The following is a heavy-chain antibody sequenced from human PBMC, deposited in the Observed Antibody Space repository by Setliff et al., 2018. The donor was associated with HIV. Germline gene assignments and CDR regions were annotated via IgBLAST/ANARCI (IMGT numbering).Heavy chain of an antibody. CDR3: VSTPGVFYFDF. J-gene: IGHJ4*02. CDR1: GFTFGSYW. Sequence: GSLRLSFAASGFTFGSYWMSWVRQAPGQGLEYVAHIKGDGSKTKYVDSVRGRFTISRDNAKRSLYLQMNSLRAEDTAVYYCVSTPGVFYFDFWGQGTPVTVSS. CDR2: IKGDGSKT. D-gene: IGHD2-15*01. V-gene: IGHV3-7*03.